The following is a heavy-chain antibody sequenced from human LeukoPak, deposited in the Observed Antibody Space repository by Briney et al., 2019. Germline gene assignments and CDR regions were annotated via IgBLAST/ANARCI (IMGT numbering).Heavy chain of an antibody. D-gene: IGHD4-17*01. J-gene: IGHJ3*02. CDR1: GFTFRIYA. CDR3: AKDWRDYGDFHAFDM. V-gene: IGHV3-23*01. CDR2: ISVNGDDT. Sequence: PGGSLRLSCAASGFTFRIYAMNWVRQAPGKGLEWVSSISVNGDDTYYADSVKGRFTISRDNSKNTLYLQMNSLRAEDTAMYYCAKDWRDYGDFHAFDMWGRGTMVTVSS.